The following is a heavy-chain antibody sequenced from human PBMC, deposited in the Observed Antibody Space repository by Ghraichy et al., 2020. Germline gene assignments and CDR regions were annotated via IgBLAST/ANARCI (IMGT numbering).Heavy chain of an antibody. J-gene: IGHJ4*02. Sequence: ASVKVSCKASGYTFTDYYMHWVRQAPGQGLEWMGWINPNSGATKYAQSFQGRVTMTWDTSISTAYIEVSSLRSDDTAVYYCARGYCTGGSCYSSYWGQGTLVTVSS. CDR2: INPNSGAT. D-gene: IGHD2-15*01. CDR1: GYTFTDYY. V-gene: IGHV1-2*02. CDR3: ARGYCTGGSCYSSY.